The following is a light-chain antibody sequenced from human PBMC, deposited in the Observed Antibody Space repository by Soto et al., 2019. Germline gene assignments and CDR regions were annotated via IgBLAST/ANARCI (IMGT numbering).Light chain of an antibody. CDR2: GPS. Sequence: EIVLTQSPGTLSLSPGERATLSCRASQSISSSYLAWYQQKPGQAPRLLIYGPSSRATGIPDRFSGSGSGTEFILTISSLQPDDVGTYYCQQYNTHSGTFGQGTKVDIK. V-gene: IGKV3-20*01. CDR1: QSISSSY. J-gene: IGKJ1*01. CDR3: QQYNTHSGT.